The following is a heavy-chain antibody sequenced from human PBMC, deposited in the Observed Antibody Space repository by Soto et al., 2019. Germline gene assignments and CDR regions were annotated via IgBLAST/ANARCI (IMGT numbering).Heavy chain of an antibody. V-gene: IGHV3-23*01. J-gene: IGHJ6*02. Sequence: TGGSLRLSCAASGFTFSNFAMSWVRQAPGKGLEWVFVFFVSGVSSYYAVSVRGRFTISRDKSKTTFYLQMNSLRVEDTALFYCAKEGGYSFGPGNYYGMEVGGQGTTVTVS. CDR3: AKEGGYSFGPGNYYGMEV. CDR1: GFTFSNFA. D-gene: IGHD5-18*01. CDR2: FFVSGVSS.